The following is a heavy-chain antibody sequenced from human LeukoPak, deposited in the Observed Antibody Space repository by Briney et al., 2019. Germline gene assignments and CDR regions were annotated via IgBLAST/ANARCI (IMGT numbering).Heavy chain of an antibody. CDR3: ARVTYDYGDY. J-gene: IGHJ4*02. CDR2: IYYSGST. D-gene: IGHD3-16*01. Sequence: SETLSLTCTVSGGSVSSGSYYWSWIRQPPGKGLEWIGYIYYSGSTNYNPSLKSRVTISVDTSKNQFSLKLSSVTAADTAVYYCARVTYDYGDYWGQGTLVTVSS. CDR1: GGSVSSGSYY. V-gene: IGHV4-61*01.